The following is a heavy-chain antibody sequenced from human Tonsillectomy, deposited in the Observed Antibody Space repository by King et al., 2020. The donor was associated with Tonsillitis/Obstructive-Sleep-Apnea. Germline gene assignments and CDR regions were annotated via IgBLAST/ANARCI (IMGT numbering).Heavy chain of an antibody. CDR2: ISWDGVTK. J-gene: IGHJ1*01. CDR3: AKGPRESTSXEYFLH. V-gene: IGHV3-43*01. CDR1: GFTFDEFP. D-gene: IGHD3-10*01. Sequence: VQLVESGGVAVQPGGSLRISCAASGFTFDEFPMHWVRQPPGKGLEWVSFISWDGVTKYYADSVWGRFTMSRDNSKNSLYLQMNSLRTEDTAFYYCAKGPRESTSXEYFLHWGQGTLVTVSS.